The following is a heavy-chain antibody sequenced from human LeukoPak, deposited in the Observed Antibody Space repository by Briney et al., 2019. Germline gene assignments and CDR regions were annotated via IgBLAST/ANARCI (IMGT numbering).Heavy chain of an antibody. CDR1: GFTFSSSA. V-gene: IGHV3-23*01. J-gene: IGHJ4*02. Sequence: GGSLRLSCAASGFTFSSSAMSWVRQAPGKGLEWVSAISNNGGYTYYADSVKGRFTISRDTSKNTLYLQLNSLRAEDTAAYYCAKWAYTYGPGYFDYWGQGALVTVST. CDR2: ISNNGGYT. CDR3: AKWAYTYGPGYFDY. D-gene: IGHD3-10*01.